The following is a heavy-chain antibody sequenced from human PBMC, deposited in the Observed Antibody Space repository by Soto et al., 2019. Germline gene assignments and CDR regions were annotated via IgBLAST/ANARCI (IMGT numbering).Heavy chain of an antibody. D-gene: IGHD2-8*01. V-gene: IGHV3-21*01. CDR2: ISSSSSYI. CDR3: ARGAKRDIVLMVYDAFDI. Sequence: GGSLRLSCAASGFTFSSYSMNWVRQAPGKGLEWVSSISSSSSYIYYADSVKGRFTISRDNAKNSLYLQMNSLRAEDTAVYYCARGAKRDIVLMVYDAFDIWGQGTMVTVSS. J-gene: IGHJ3*02. CDR1: GFTFSSYS.